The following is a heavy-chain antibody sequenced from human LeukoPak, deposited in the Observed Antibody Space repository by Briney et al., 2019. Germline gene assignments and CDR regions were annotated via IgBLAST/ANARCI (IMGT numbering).Heavy chain of an antibody. CDR1: GYTFTGYY. D-gene: IGHD1-26*01. CDR2: INPNSGGT. Sequence: ASVKVSCKASGYTFTGYYMHWVRQAPGQGLEWMGWINPNSGGTNYAQKFQGRVTMTRDTSISTAYMELSRLRSDDTAVYYCARVEGSGSYAGDDYWGQGTLVTVSS. V-gene: IGHV1-2*02. J-gene: IGHJ4*02. CDR3: ARVEGSGSYAGDDY.